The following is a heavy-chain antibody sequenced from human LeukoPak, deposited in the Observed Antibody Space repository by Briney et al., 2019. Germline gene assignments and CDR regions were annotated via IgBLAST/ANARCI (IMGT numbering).Heavy chain of an antibody. Sequence: SETQSLTCTVSGGSISSGSYYWGWIRQSPGKGLQWIGSIYYSGITYYNPSLKSRVTISVDTSKSQFSLKVRSVTAADTAVYYCARLIGGATFFFDFWGQGTLVTVSS. CDR1: GGSISSGSYY. CDR3: ARLIGGATFFFDF. V-gene: IGHV4-39*01. J-gene: IGHJ4*02. D-gene: IGHD1-26*01. CDR2: IYYSGIT.